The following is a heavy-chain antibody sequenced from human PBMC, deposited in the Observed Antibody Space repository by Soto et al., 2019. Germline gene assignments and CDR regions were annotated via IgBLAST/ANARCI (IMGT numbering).Heavy chain of an antibody. Sequence: QVQLVQSGAEVKKPGSSVKVSCKASGGTFSSYAISWVRQAPGQGLEWMGGIIPIFGTENYAQKFQGRVTITADESTSTAYIVLSSLRSENTAVYYCARHSSIAARPDYYGMDVWGQGTTVTVSS. CDR2: IIPIFGTE. J-gene: IGHJ6*02. CDR1: GGTFSSYA. D-gene: IGHD6-6*01. CDR3: ARHSSIAARPDYYGMDV. V-gene: IGHV1-69*01.